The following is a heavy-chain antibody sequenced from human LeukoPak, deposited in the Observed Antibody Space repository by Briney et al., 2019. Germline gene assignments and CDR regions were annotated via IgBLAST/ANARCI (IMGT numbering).Heavy chain of an antibody. Sequence: PGGSLRLSCAASGFTFSSYSMNWVRQAPGKGLEWVSSISSSSSYIYYADSVKGRFTISGDNAKNSLYLQMNSLRAEDTAVYYCARWHYDSSGYYLFDYWGQGTLVTVSS. CDR3: ARWHYDSSGYYLFDY. CDR1: GFTFSSYS. D-gene: IGHD3-22*01. V-gene: IGHV3-21*01. J-gene: IGHJ4*02. CDR2: ISSSSSYI.